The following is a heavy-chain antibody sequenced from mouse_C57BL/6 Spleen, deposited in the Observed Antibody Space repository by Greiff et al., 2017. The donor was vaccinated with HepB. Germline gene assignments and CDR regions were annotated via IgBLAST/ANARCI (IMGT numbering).Heavy chain of an antibody. CDR1: GYTFTSYW. V-gene: IGHV1-72*01. CDR3: ASHYYGSSYDWYFDV. J-gene: IGHJ1*03. D-gene: IGHD1-1*01. Sequence: QVQLQQSGAELVKPGASVKLSCKASGYTFTSYWMYWVKQRPGRGLEWIGRIDPNSGGTKYIEKFKSKATLTVDKPSSTAYMQLSSLTSEDSAVYYCASHYYGSSYDWYFDVWGTGTTVTVSS. CDR2: IDPNSGGT.